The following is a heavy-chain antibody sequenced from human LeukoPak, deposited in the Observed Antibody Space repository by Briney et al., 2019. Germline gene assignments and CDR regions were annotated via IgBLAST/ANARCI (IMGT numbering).Heavy chain of an antibody. Sequence: ASVKVSCKASGYTFTNYAMQWVRQAPGQRLEWTGWINAGNGNTRYSQRFQGRVTITRDTSASTVYMEVTSLRSEDTAVYYCARGIWSRTVSSYYLDYWGQGTLVTVSS. CDR2: INAGNGNT. D-gene: IGHD3-3*01. CDR1: GYTFTNYA. CDR3: ARGIWSRTVSSYYLDY. V-gene: IGHV1-3*01. J-gene: IGHJ4*02.